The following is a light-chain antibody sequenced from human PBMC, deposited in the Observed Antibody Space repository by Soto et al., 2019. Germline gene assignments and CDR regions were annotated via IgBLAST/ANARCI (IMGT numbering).Light chain of an antibody. Sequence: IVLTQSPGTLSLSPGERATLSCRASQSVTSIYLSWDQQKPGHAPRLLIYGASSRATGIPDRFSGSGSGTDFTLTINRLEPEDFAVYYCQQYGSSPWTFGQGTKVEIK. J-gene: IGKJ1*01. CDR2: GAS. CDR3: QQYGSSPWT. V-gene: IGKV3-20*01. CDR1: QSVTSIY.